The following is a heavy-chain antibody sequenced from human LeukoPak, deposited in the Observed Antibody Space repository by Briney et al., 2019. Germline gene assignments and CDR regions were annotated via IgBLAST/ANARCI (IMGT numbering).Heavy chain of an antibody. D-gene: IGHD3-10*01. J-gene: IGHJ4*02. CDR2: ISWNSGSI. CDR1: GFTFDDYA. V-gene: IGHV3-9*01. CDR3: AKVYYGSGSYYPEPY. Sequence: GRSLRLSCAASGFTFDDYAMHWVRQAPGKGLEWVSGISWNSGSIGYADSVKGRFTISRDNSRNTLYLQMNSLRAEDTAVYYCAKVYYGSGSYYPEPYWGQGTLVTVSS.